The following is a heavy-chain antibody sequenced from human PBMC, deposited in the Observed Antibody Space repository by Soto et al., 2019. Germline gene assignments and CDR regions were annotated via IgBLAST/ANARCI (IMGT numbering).Heavy chain of an antibody. CDR3: ARRYCSGGCYFDY. CDR2: IYYSGST. V-gene: IGHV4-30-4*01. D-gene: IGHD2-15*01. CDR1: GGSISSGDYY. J-gene: IGHJ4*02. Sequence: QVQLQESGPGLVKPSQTLSLTCTVSGGSISSGDYYWSWIRQPPGKGLEWIGYIYYSGSTYYNPSLKSRVTISVDPSQNPFSLKLSSVTAADTAVYYCARRYCSGGCYFDYWGQGTLVTVSS.